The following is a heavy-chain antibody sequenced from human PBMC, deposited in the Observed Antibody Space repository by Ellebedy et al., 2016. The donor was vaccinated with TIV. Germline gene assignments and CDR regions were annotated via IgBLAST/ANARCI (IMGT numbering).Heavy chain of an antibody. CDR2: FSGSGGST. V-gene: IGHV3-23*01. Sequence: GGSLRLSCAASGFPFSSYAMSWVRQAPGKGLEWVSAFSGSGGSTYYADSVKGRFTISRDNSKNTLYLQMNSLRAEDTAVYYCAKWGRGYSVFPWGQGTLVTVSS. CDR3: AKWGRGYSVFP. CDR1: GFPFSSYA. D-gene: IGHD5/OR15-5a*01. J-gene: IGHJ5*02.